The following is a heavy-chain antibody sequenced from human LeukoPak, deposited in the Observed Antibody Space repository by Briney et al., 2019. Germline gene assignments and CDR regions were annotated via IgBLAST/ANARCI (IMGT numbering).Heavy chain of an antibody. V-gene: IGHV4-39*01. J-gene: IGHJ5*02. CDR3: ARQSTIAAARIDP. CDR2: IYYSGSA. Sequence: SETLSLTCTVSSGSISDSNYYWGWLRQPPGRGLEWIGNIYYSGSAYYSPSLKSRVTVSIDTSKNQFSLKLNSVTAADTAVYYCARQSTIAAARIDPWGQGTLVTVSS. D-gene: IGHD6-25*01. CDR1: SGSISDSNYY.